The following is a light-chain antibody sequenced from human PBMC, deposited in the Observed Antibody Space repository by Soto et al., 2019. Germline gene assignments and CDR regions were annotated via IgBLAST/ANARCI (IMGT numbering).Light chain of an antibody. CDR2: DAS. CDR3: QQRRIWPPIT. Sequence: EIVLTQSPATLTLSPGERATLSCRASQSVSSYLAWYQQKPGQSPRLLIYDASNRATGIPVRFSGSGSGTDFTLTISSLEPEDFAVYYCQQRRIWPPITFGQGTRLEIK. V-gene: IGKV3-11*01. CDR1: QSVSSY. J-gene: IGKJ5*01.